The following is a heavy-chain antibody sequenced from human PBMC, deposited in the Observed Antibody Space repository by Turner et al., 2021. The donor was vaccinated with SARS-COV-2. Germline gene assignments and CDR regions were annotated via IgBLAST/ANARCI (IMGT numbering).Heavy chain of an antibody. CDR2: IYWDDDK. J-gene: IGHJ4*02. Sequence: QITLKESGPTLVKPTHTLTLTCTFSGFSLSTSGVGVGWIRQPQGKALEWLELIYWDDDKRYSPSLKSRVNITKDTSKNQVVLTMTNMDPVDTATYYCAHKVVVAIFDYWGQGTLVTVSS. CDR3: AHKVVVAIFDY. V-gene: IGHV2-5*02. D-gene: IGHD2-15*01. CDR1: GFSLSTSGVG.